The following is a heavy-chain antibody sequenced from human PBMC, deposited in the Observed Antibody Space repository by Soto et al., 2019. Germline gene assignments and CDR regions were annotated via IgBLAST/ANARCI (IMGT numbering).Heavy chain of an antibody. CDR3: ARGGDAQPGTESRLFHQ. CDR2: INPSDQNT. Sequence: QVQLVQSGAEVKKPGALMRVSCKASGYTFTRYYMHWVRQAPGQGLEWMGKINPSDQNTSYAQKFQGRLTMTSDTSTSTLYMEMSSLRSEDTAMYYCARGGDAQPGTESRLFHQWGQGTLVTVSS. CDR1: GYTFTRYY. D-gene: IGHD2-21*01. J-gene: IGHJ4*02. V-gene: IGHV1-46*01.